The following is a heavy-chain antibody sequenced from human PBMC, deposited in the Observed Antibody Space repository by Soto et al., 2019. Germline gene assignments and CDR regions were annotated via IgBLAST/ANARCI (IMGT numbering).Heavy chain of an antibody. Sequence: SETLSLTCTVSGGSISSGSGDYYWSWIRQPPGKGLEWIGYIYYGGSTYNNPSLKSRVSISADTSQNQFSLKVGSVTAADTAVYYCASSSLYGMDVWGQGTTVTVSS. CDR3: ASSSLYGMDV. V-gene: IGHV4-30-4*01. CDR1: GGSISSGSGDYY. CDR2: IYYGGST. J-gene: IGHJ6*02.